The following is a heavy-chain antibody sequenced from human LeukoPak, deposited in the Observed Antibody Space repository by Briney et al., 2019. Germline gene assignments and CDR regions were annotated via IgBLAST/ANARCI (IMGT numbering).Heavy chain of an antibody. J-gene: IGHJ4*02. Sequence: SETLSLTCAVYGGSFSGYYWSWIRQPPGKGLEWIGEINHSGSTNYNPSLRSRVTISVDTSKNQFSLKLSSVTAADTAVYYCARVAVAGTDYFDYWGQGTLVTVSS. CDR1: GGSFSGYY. V-gene: IGHV4-34*01. CDR2: INHSGST. D-gene: IGHD6-19*01. CDR3: ARVAVAGTDYFDY.